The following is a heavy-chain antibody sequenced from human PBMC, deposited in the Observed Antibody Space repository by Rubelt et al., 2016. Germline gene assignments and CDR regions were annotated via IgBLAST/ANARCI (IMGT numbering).Heavy chain of an antibody. V-gene: IGHV1-3*01. J-gene: IGHJ6*02. CDR3: ARAKSTSRGMDV. CDR1: GYTFTSYA. CDR2: INAGNGNT. Sequence: GYTFTSYAIHWVRQAPGQRLEWMGWINAGNGNTKYSRKFQGIFTITRDTSASTACMELSSLTSEDTAVYYCARAKSTSRGMDVWGQGTTVTVSS.